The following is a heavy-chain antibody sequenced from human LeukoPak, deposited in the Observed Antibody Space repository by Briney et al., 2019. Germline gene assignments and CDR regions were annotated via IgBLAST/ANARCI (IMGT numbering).Heavy chain of an antibody. CDR1: GYTLTELS. V-gene: IGHV1-24*01. J-gene: IGHJ5*02. CDR3: ATWVYDSSGSPYPGVNWFDP. D-gene: IGHD3-22*01. Sequence: ASVKVSCKVSGYTLTELSMHWVRQAPGKGLEWMGGFDPEDGETIYAQKFQGRVTMTEDTSTDTAYMELSSLRSEDTAVYYCATWVYDSSGSPYPGVNWFDPWGQGTLVTVSS. CDR2: FDPEDGET.